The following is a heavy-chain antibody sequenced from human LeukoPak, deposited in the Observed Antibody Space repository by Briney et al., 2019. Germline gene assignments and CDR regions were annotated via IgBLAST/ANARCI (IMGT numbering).Heavy chain of an antibody. V-gene: IGHV1-2*02. CDR3: ARPPYYYDSSGYYD. CDR1: GYTFTGYY. Sequence: ASVKVSCKASGYTFTGYYMHWVRQAPGQGLEWMGWINPNSGGTNYAQKFQGRVTMTRDTSISTAYMELSSLRSEDTAVYYCARPPYYYDSSGYYDWGQGTLVTVSS. CDR2: INPNSGGT. J-gene: IGHJ4*02. D-gene: IGHD3-22*01.